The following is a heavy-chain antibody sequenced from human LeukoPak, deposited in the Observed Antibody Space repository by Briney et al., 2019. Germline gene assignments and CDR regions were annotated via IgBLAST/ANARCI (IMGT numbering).Heavy chain of an antibody. CDR3: AKDRYYYDSSGYYYFDY. D-gene: IGHD3-22*01. CDR2: IRYDGSNT. V-gene: IGHV3-30*02. Sequence: GGSLRLSCAASGFTFNNYGMHWVRQAPGKGLEWLAFIRYDGSNTYYADSVKGRFTVSRDDSKNTLYLQMNSLRAEDTAVYYCAKDRYYYDSSGYYYFDYWGQGTLVTVSS. J-gene: IGHJ4*02. CDR1: GFTFNNYG.